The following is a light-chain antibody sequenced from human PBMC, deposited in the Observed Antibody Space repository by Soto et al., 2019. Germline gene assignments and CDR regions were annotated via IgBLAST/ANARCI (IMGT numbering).Light chain of an antibody. J-gene: IGKJ3*01. CDR3: QHRSSWPFT. CDR2: DVS. Sequence: EIVLTQSPATLSLSPGERATLSCRASESVSSYLAWYQKKPGQAPRLLIYDVSNRDTGIPARFSGSGSGTDFTLATSSLEPEDFAVYYCQHRSSWPFTFGPGTKVDIK. V-gene: IGKV3-11*01. CDR1: ESVSSY.